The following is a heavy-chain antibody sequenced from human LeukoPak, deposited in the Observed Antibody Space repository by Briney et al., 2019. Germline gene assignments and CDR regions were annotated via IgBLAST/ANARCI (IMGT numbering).Heavy chain of an antibody. CDR1: GGSISSYY. Sequence: SETLSLTCTVSGGSISSYYWSWIRQPPGKGLEWIGYIYYSGSTNYNPSLKSRVTISLDTSKNQFSLKLSSVTAADTAVYYCAREQRKSGWYSVGYWGQGTLVTVSS. J-gene: IGHJ4*02. CDR3: AREQRKSGWYSVGY. D-gene: IGHD6-19*01. V-gene: IGHV4-59*01. CDR2: IYYSGST.